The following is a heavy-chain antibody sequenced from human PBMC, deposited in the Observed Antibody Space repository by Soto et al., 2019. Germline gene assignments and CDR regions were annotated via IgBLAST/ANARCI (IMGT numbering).Heavy chain of an antibody. CDR1: GGTFTIFA. D-gene: IGHD5-12*01. Sequence: QVQLVQSGAEVKKPGSSVKVSGKASGGTFTIFAVSWVRQAPGQGLEWMGGIIPIIGTTNYAQRFQGRITISGDESTSTAYMELSSLKSEDTAMYYCVRDLGSGYDPGDYWGQATLVTVSS. J-gene: IGHJ4*02. CDR3: VRDLGSGYDPGDY. CDR2: IIPIIGTT. V-gene: IGHV1-69*12.